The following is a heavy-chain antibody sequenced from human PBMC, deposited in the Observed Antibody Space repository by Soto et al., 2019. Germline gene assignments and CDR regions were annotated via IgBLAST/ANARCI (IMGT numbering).Heavy chain of an antibody. CDR2: IIPILGIA. V-gene: IGHV1-69*04. J-gene: IGHJ4*02. Sequence: ASVKVSCKASGGTFSSYTISWVRQAPGQGLEWMGRIIPILGIANYAQKFQGRVTITADKSTSTAYMELSSLRSEDTAVYYCARDLGYSYGPGPPFDYWGQGTLVTVSS. CDR3: ARDLGYSYGPGPPFDY. CDR1: GGTFSSYT. D-gene: IGHD5-18*01.